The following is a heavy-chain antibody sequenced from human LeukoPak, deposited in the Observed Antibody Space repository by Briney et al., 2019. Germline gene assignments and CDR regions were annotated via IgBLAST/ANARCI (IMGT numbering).Heavy chain of an antibody. CDR1: GGTFISYT. D-gene: IGHD3-22*01. V-gene: IGHV1-69*10. Sequence: SVKVSCKASGGTFISYTISWVRQAPGQGLEWMGRIIPTLGIGNYAQKFQGRVTITADKSTRTAYMELSSLRSEDTAVYYCARDRGDYYDSSGYYYVSYWGQGTLVTVSS. CDR3: ARDRGDYYDSSGYYYVSY. CDR2: IIPTLGIG. J-gene: IGHJ4*02.